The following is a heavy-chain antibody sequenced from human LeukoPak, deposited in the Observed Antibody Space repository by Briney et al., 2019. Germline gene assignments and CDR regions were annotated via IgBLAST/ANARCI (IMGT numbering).Heavy chain of an antibody. CDR3: AKGTSGRGVITLVDY. CDR1: GFTFSSYA. J-gene: IGHJ4*02. Sequence: GGSLRLSCAASGFTFSSYAMSWVRQAPGKGLEWVSAISGSGGSTYYADSVKGRFTISRDNSKNTLYLQMNSLRAEDTAVYYCAKGTSGRGVITLVDYWGQGTLVTVSS. D-gene: IGHD3-10*01. CDR2: ISGSGGST. V-gene: IGHV3-23*01.